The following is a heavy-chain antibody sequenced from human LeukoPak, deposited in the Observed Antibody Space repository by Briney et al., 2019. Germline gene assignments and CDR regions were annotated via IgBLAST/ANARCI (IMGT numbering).Heavy chain of an antibody. V-gene: IGHV3-30-3*01. CDR1: GFTFSSYA. D-gene: IGHD2-21*02. Sequence: SGGSLRLSCAASGFTFSSYAMHWVRQAPGKGLEWVAVISYDGSNKYYADSVKGRFTISRDNSKNTLYLQMNSLRAEDTAVYYCARDIGDYSFDYWGQGTLVTVSS. J-gene: IGHJ4*02. CDR3: ARDIGDYSFDY. CDR2: ISYDGSNK.